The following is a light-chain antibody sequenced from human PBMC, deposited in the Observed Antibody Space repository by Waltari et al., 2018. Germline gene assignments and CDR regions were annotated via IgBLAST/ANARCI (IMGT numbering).Light chain of an antibody. CDR3: QQYNDWPQT. V-gene: IGKV3-15*01. CDR2: GAS. Sequence: IVMTQSPATLSVSPGERVTISCRASQSVSGNLAWYQQNPGQAPRLLMYGASTRAAGVPTRFSGSGSGTEFTVTISSLQSEDFAVYYCQQYNDWPQTFGQGTKLETK. J-gene: IGKJ2*01. CDR1: QSVSGN.